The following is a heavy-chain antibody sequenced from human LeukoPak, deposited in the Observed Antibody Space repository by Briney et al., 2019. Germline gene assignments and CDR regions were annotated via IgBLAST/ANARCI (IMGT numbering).Heavy chain of an antibody. Sequence: QPGGSLRLSCSVSGFTFSIYAMHWVRQAPGKGLEYVSAISSNGVSTNYADSVKGRFNISRDNSKNTLYLQMSSLRAEDTAVYYCVKGGRNNWNPPGIDYWGQGTLVTVS. V-gene: IGHV3-64D*09. CDR3: VKGGRNNWNPPGIDY. D-gene: IGHD1-20*01. J-gene: IGHJ4*02. CDR2: ISSNGVST. CDR1: GFTFSIYA.